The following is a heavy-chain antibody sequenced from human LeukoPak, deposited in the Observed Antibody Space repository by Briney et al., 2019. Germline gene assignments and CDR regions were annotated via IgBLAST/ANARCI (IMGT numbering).Heavy chain of an antibody. CDR2: ISAYNGNT. J-gene: IGHJ6*02. Sequence: GASVKVSCKASGYTFTSYGISWVRQAPGQGLEWMGWISAYNGNTNYAQKLQGRVTMTTDTSTSTAYMKLRSLRSDDTAVYYCARVTIFGVEPYYYYGMDVWGQGTTVTVSS. V-gene: IGHV1-18*01. CDR3: ARVTIFGVEPYYYYGMDV. D-gene: IGHD3-3*01. CDR1: GYTFTSYG.